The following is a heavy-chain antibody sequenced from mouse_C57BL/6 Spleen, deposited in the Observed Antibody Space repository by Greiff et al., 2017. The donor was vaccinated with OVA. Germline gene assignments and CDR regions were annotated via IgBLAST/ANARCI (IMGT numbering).Heavy chain of an antibody. D-gene: IGHD4-1*01. V-gene: IGHV2-3*01. CDR1: GFSLTSYG. Sequence: VQLVESGPGLVAPSQSLSITCTVSGFSLTSYGVSWVRQPPGKGLEWLGVIWGDGSTNYHSALISRLSISKDNSKSQVFLKLNRLQTADTATYYCAKVYWDGALAWFAYWGKGTLVTVSA. CDR3: AKVYWDGALAWFAY. CDR2: IWGDGST. J-gene: IGHJ3*01.